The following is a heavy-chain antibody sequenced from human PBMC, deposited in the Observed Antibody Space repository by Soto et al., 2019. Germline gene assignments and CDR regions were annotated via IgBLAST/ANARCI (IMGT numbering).Heavy chain of an antibody. J-gene: IGHJ4*02. CDR1: GFLFIGYA. CDR3: AKETNAYEINF. D-gene: IGHD3-9*01. V-gene: IGHV3-30-3*01. CDR2: ISYDGNTQ. Sequence: PGGSLRLSCAASGFLFIGYAMHWVRQAPGKGLEWVAVISYDGNTQYYADSVKGRFTVSRDNSNNMLYVQMNNLRDEDTAMYYCAKETNAYEINFWGQGTLVTVSS.